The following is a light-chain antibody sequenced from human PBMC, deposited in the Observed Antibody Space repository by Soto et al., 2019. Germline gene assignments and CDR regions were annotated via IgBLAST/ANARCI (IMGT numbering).Light chain of an antibody. V-gene: IGKV3-15*01. CDR1: QSVSNN. CDR2: YAS. J-gene: IGKJ5*01. CDR3: QQYNNWPPIT. Sequence: EIMMTQSPATLSVSPGERATLSCRASQSVSNNLAWYQQKPGQAPRLLIYYASTRATRVPARFSGSGSGTELTPTSSSLQSEDFALYYCQQYNNWPPITFGQGTRLEIK.